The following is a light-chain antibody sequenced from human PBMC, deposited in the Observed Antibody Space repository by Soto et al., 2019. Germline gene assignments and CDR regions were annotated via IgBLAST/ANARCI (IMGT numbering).Light chain of an antibody. J-gene: IGKJ4*01. V-gene: IGKV3-15*01. CDR3: QQYNNWPLT. Sequence: EVVLTQSPDTLSLSPGETATLSCRASQSVSSYLAWSEQKPGQAPRLLIYGASTRATGIPARFSGSGSGTEFTLTISSLQSEDFAVYYCQQYNNWPLTFGGGTKVDIK. CDR1: QSVSSY. CDR2: GAS.